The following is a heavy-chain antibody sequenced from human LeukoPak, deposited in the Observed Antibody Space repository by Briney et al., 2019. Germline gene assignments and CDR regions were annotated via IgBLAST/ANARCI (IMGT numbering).Heavy chain of an antibody. D-gene: IGHD2-2*01. V-gene: IGHV4-4*07. CDR2: IYTSGST. J-gene: IGHJ6*03. CDR3: ARGRYCSSTSCFPHYYYYYMDV. CDR1: GGSISSYY. Sequence: SETLSLTCTVSGGSISSYYWSWIRQPAGKGLEWIGRIYTSGSTNYNPSLKSRATMSVDTFKNQFSLKLSSVTAADTAVYYCARGRYCSSTSCFPHYYYYYMDVWGKGTTVTVSS.